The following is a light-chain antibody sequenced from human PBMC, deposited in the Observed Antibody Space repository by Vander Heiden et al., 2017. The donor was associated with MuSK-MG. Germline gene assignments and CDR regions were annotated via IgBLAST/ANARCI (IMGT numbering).Light chain of an antibody. CDR1: QSISRY. J-gene: IGKJ4*01. Sequence: DIQMTQSPSSMYASVGDRVTITCRASQSISRYLNWYQQKPGKAPKLLIYTASNLQSGVPSRFSGSGSGTDFTLTISSLQPEDFATYYCQQSDSTPPVTFGGGTKVEIK. CDR2: TAS. V-gene: IGKV1-39*01. CDR3: QQSDSTPPVT.